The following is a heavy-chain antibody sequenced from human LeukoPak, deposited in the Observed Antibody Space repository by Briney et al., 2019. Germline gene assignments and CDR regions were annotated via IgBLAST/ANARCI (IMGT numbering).Heavy chain of an antibody. CDR3: ARKMATIVDAFDI. CDR1: GYTFTGYY. J-gene: IGHJ3*02. D-gene: IGHD5-24*01. Sequence: ASVKVSCKASGYTFTGYYMHWVRQAPGQGLEWMGWINPNSGGTNYAQKFQGRVTMTRDTSISTAYMGLSRLRSDDTAVYYCARKMATIVDAFDIWGQGTMVTVSS. CDR2: INPNSGGT. V-gene: IGHV1-2*02.